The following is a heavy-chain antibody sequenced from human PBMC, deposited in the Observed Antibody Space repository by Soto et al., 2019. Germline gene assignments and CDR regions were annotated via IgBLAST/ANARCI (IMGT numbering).Heavy chain of an antibody. CDR2: ISSSGYII. CDR3: ALACYDSHYYPVTPLRAGHF. CDR1: GFTFSDYY. J-gene: IGHJ4*02. D-gene: IGHD2-2*01. V-gene: IGHV3-11*01. Sequence: QVQLVVSGGGLVKPGGSLRISCEASGFTFSDYYISWIRQAPGKGLEWVAYISSSGYIIYYADSVKGRFTISRDNAKNSLYLQMNSLRAEDTAVYYWALACYDSHYYPVTPLRAGHFWGQGTLVTVSS.